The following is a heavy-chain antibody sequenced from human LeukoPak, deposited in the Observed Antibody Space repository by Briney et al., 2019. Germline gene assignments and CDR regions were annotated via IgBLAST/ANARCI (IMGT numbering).Heavy chain of an antibody. J-gene: IGHJ4*02. CDR3: AKDRESNIVLVPAAVDY. CDR1: GFTFSSYG. D-gene: IGHD2-2*01. CDR2: IRYDGTNK. Sequence: PGGSLRLSCAASGFTFSSYGMHWVRQAPGKRLEWVAFIRYDGTNKYYADSVKGRFTISRDNSKNTLYLQMNSLRAEDTAVYYCAKDRESNIVLVPAAVDYWGQGTLVTVSS. V-gene: IGHV3-30*02.